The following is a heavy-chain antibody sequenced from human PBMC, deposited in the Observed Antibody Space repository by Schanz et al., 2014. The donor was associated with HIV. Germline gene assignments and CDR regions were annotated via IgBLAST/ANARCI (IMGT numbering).Heavy chain of an antibody. J-gene: IGHJ4*02. V-gene: IGHV3-23*04. CDR2: ISGSDGDT. CDR3: AKPEYDSRGNSQSHFDY. Sequence: VQLVESGGGLVQPGGSLRLSCAASGFTFSSYAMTWVRQAPGKGLDWVSTISGSDGDTYYADSVNGRFTISRDNSKNTLYLQMTTLRIDDTAVYYCAKPEYDSRGNSQSHFDYWGQGTLVTVSS. D-gene: IGHD3-22*01. CDR1: GFTFSSYA.